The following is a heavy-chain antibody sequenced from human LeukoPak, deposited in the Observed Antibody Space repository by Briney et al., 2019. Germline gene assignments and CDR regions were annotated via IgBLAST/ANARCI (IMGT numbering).Heavy chain of an antibody. CDR1: GYTFTGNY. D-gene: IGHD7-27*01. CDR3: ARLWGKFDAFDI. CDR2: IHPNSGGT. V-gene: IGHV1-2*02. Sequence: ASVKVSCKASGYTFTGNYMHWVRQTPGQGLEWMGWIHPNSGGTNYPQKFQGRVTMTRDTSISTAYMELSSLRSDDTAVYYCARLWGKFDAFDIWGQGTMVTVSS. J-gene: IGHJ3*02.